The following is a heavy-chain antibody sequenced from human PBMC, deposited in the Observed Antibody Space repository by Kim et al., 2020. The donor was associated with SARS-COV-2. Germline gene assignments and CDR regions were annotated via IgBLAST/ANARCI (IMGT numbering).Heavy chain of an antibody. CDR1: GYTFTSYY. CDR2: INPSGGST. J-gene: IGHJ3*02. CDR3: AREGGVYDSSGYSDDAFDI. D-gene: IGHD3-22*01. Sequence: ASVKVSCKASGYTFTSYYMHWVRQAPGQGLEWMGIINPSGGSTSYAQKFQGRVTMTRDTSTSTVYMELSSLRSEDTAVYYCAREGGVYDSSGYSDDAFDIWGQGTMVTVSS. V-gene: IGHV1-46*01.